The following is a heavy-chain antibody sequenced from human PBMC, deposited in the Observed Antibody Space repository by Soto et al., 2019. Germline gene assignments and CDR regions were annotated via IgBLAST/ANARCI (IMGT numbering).Heavy chain of an antibody. CDR2: IYWDDNR. D-gene: IGHD1-26*01. Sequence: QITLKESGPTLVKPTQTLTLKCTFSGFSLSRSGVGVGWIRQPPGKALEWLALIYWDDNRFYSPSLTSRLTNTKDTSTTQVVLTTTNMDPVDTAIYFCAHRQGQRVGATGRGDYFDYSGQGLLVTVSS. J-gene: IGHJ4*02. V-gene: IGHV2-5*02. CDR1: GFSLSRSGVG. CDR3: AHRQGQRVGATGRGDYFDY.